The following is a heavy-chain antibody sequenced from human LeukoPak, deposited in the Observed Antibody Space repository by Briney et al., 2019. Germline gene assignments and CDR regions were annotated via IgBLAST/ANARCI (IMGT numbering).Heavy chain of an antibody. D-gene: IGHD1-26*01. CDR1: GFNFNHFA. V-gene: IGHV3-30*04. CDR3: ARDMGFSGRSYYDS. J-gene: IGHJ4*02. Sequence: GGSLRLSCAASGFNFNHFAIHWVRQPPGKGLEWVAVISHDGRNKRYADSVKGRFTISRDNAMDTVNLQVISLRPEDTAIYYCARDMGFSGRSYYDSWGQGSLVIVSS. CDR2: ISHDGRNK.